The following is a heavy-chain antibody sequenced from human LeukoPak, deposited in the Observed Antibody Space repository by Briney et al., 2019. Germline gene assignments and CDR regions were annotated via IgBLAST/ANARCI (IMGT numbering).Heavy chain of an antibody. J-gene: IGHJ4*02. D-gene: IGHD1-26*01. CDR3: AEDSGTRWDYYFDN. Sequence: QTGGSLRLSCAASGFTFDDYAMHWVRQAPGRGLEWVSLISGDSGDTYYADSVKGRFTISRDNSENSLFLQMNSLRNDGTAFYYCAEDSGTRWDYYFDNWGQGTLVTISS. V-gene: IGHV3-43*02. CDR1: GFTFDDYA. CDR2: ISGDSGDT.